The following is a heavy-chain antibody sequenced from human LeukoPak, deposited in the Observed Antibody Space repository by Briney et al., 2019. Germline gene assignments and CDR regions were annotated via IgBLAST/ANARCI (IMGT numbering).Heavy chain of an antibody. D-gene: IGHD2-2*01. CDR2: IYSGGDK. Sequence: PAGGSLRLSCAASGFSVSNNYMSWVRQAPGKGLEWVSLIYSGGDKRYAASVKGRFTISRDNAKSSLYLQMSSLRAEDTALYYCVRNTKDYWGQGTLVTVSS. J-gene: IGHJ4*02. CDR1: GFSVSNNY. CDR3: VRNTKDY. V-gene: IGHV3-53*01.